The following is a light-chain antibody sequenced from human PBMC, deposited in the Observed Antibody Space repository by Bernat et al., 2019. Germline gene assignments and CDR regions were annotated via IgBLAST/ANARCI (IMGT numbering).Light chain of an antibody. CDR3: SSRDSSGNHVV. Sequence: SSELTQDPAVSVALGQTVRITRQGDSLRSYYASWYQQKPGQAPVLVIYGKNNRPSGIPDRFSGSSSGNTASLTSTGAQAEDEADYYCSSRDSSGNHVVFGGGTKLTVL. CDR2: GKN. CDR1: SLRSYY. J-gene: IGLJ2*01. V-gene: IGLV3-19*01.